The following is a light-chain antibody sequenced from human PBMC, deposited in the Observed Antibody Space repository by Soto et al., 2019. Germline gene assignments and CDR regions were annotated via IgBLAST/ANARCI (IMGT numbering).Light chain of an antibody. CDR1: SSDVGRYNY. V-gene: IGLV2-11*01. Sequence: QSALTQPRSVSGSPGQSLTISCTGTSSDVGRYNYVSWYQQHPGKAPKLMIYDVSERPSGVPDRFSGSKSGNTASLTISGLQAEDEADYYCCSYAGSPYVFGTGTKVTVL. CDR3: CSYAGSPYV. CDR2: DVS. J-gene: IGLJ1*01.